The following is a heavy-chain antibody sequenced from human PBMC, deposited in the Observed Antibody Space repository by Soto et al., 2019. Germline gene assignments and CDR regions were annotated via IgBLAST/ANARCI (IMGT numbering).Heavy chain of an antibody. CDR3: TVWGSGNDFGAA. D-gene: IGHD3-10*01. CDR1: GFTFSDHY. Sequence: QLVESGGGLVQPGGSLRLSCAASGFTFSDHYMDWVRQAPGKGLEWVGRSKNKADSYTTEYAASVKGRFTISRDGSKNSLFLQMHSLKTEDTAVYYCTVWGSGNDFGAAWGQGILVTVSS. J-gene: IGHJ4*02. CDR2: SKNKADSYTT. V-gene: IGHV3-72*01.